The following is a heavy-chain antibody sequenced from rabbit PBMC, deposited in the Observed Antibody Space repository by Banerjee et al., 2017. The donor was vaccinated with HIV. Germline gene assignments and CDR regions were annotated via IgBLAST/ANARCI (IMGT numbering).Heavy chain of an antibody. CDR2: IYPHGGSA. D-gene: IGHD4-1*01. CDR1: GIAFSPFA. V-gene: IGHV1S7*01. J-gene: IGHJ3*01. Sequence: QLEESGGGLVTLGGSLKLSCKASGIAFSPFAISWVRQAPGKGLEWIAYIYPHGGSADYASWVNGRFTLSLDNAQNTAFLQMTSLTDADTATYFCTRSQVAGAWDLWGQGTLVTVS. CDR3: TRSQVAGAWDL.